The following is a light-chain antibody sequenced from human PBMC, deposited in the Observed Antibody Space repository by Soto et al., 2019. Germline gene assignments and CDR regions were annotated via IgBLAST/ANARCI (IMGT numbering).Light chain of an antibody. CDR3: TSYTTTRAVI. J-gene: IGLJ7*01. V-gene: IGLV2-14*01. Sequence: QSALSQPASVSGSPGQSITISCTGTSSDIGRYNYVSWYQQHPGMAPQLLIYEVSDRPSGVSNRFSGSKSGNTASLTISGLQAEDDADYFCTSYTTTRAVIFGGGTQLTVL. CDR1: SSDIGRYNY. CDR2: EVS.